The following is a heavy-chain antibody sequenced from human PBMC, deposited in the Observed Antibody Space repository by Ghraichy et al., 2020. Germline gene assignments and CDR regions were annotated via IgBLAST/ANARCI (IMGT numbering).Heavy chain of an antibody. CDR3: ARVGDSSGYYFAFDI. D-gene: IGHD3-22*01. V-gene: IGHV4-34*01. CDR2: INHSGST. Sequence: SETLSLTCAVYGGSFSGYYWSWIRQPPGKGLEWIGEINHSGSTNYNPSLKSRVTISVDTSKNQFSLKLSSVTAADTAVYYCARVGDSSGYYFAFDIWGQATMVTVSS. CDR1: GGSFSGYY. J-gene: IGHJ3*02.